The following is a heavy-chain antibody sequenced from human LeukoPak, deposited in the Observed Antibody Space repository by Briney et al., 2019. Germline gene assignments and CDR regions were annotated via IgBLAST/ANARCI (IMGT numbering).Heavy chain of an antibody. J-gene: IGHJ4*02. D-gene: IGHD1-26*01. V-gene: IGHV1-2*02. Sequence: GASVKVSCTASGYTFTGYYMHWVRQAPGQGLEWMGWINPNSGGTNYAQKFQGRVTMTRDTSISTAYMELSRLRSDDTAVYYCARVSRAGSYQPLAYWGQGTLVTVSS. CDR1: GYTFTGYY. CDR3: ARVSRAGSYQPLAY. CDR2: INPNSGGT.